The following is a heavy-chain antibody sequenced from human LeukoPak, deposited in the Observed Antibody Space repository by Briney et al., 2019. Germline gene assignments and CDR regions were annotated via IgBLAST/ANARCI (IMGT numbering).Heavy chain of an antibody. Sequence: GGSLRLSCAASGFTFSSYAMSWVRQAPGKGLEWVSSISGSGGSTYLADSVKGRFTISRDNSKNTLYLQMNSLRAEDTAVYYCAKDSQYYDSSGYYYFDYWGQGTLVTVSS. CDR2: ISGSGGST. D-gene: IGHD3-22*01. J-gene: IGHJ4*02. CDR3: AKDSQYYDSSGYYYFDY. V-gene: IGHV3-23*01. CDR1: GFTFSSYA.